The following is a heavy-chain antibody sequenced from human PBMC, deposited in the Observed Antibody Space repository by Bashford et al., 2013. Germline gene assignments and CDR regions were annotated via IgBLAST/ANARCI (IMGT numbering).Heavy chain of an antibody. CDR3: ARLYRGGNYYFDY. D-gene: IGHD1-26*01. J-gene: IGHJ4*02. V-gene: IGHV4-39*01. CDR1: GGSISSSSYY. CDR2: IYYGGST. Sequence: SETLSLTCTVSGGSISSSSYYWGWIRQPPEKGLEWIGSIYYGGSTYYNPSLKSRVTISVDTSKNQFSLKLSSVTAADTAVYYCARLYRGGNYYFDYWGQGTLVTVSS.